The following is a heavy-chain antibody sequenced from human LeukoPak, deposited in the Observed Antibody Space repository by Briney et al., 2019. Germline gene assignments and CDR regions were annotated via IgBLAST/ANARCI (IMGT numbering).Heavy chain of an antibody. V-gene: IGHV3-30*04. CDR3: ARETIYSGYDSLDY. CDR1: GFTFSSYA. D-gene: IGHD5-12*01. CDR2: ISSDGSNK. J-gene: IGHJ4*02. Sequence: GGSLRLSCATSGFTFSSYAMHWVRQAPGKGLEWVAVISSDGSNKYYADSVKGRFTISRDNAKNTLYLQMNSLRAEDTAVYYCARETIYSGYDSLDYWGQGTLVTVSS.